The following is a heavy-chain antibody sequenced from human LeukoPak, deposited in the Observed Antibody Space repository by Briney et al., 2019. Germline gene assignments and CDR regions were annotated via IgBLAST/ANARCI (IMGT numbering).Heavy chain of an antibody. D-gene: IGHD1-7*01. J-gene: IGHJ5*02. CDR3: AKCSETGTTRWFDP. CDR1: GCTFTSYC. V-gene: IGHV1-46*01. Sequence: ASVKVSCKASGCTFTSYCLHWVRQAPGQGLEWMGLINPSGTTTYAQNFQGRVTMTRDTSASTAYMELSSLRSDDTAVYYCAKCSETGTTRWFDPWGQGTLVTVSS. CDR2: INPSGTT.